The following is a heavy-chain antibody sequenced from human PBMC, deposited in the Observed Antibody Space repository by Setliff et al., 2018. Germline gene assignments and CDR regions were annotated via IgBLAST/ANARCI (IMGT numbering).Heavy chain of an antibody. V-gene: IGHV4-61*09. D-gene: IGHD3-10*01. Sequence: SCTVSAGSLYSGNYYWTWIRQPAGKALEWIGHIHGTEGTHYNPSLESRVTISRDKSPNQFSLMLRSVTAADTALYYCARGYYNGRGYYYLPCSFDSWGRGIVVTSPQ. CDR2: IHGTEGT. CDR1: AGSLYSGNYY. J-gene: IGHJ4*02. CDR3: ARGYYNGRGYYYLPCSFDS.